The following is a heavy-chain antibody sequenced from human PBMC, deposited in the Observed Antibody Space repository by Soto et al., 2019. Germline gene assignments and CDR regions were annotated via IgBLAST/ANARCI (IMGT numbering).Heavy chain of an antibody. CDR3: ARVVQFYDSSGYSFYYFDY. CDR2: IYYSRSD. CDR1: GDSINSADYY. D-gene: IGHD3-22*01. Sequence: PSETLSLTCTVSGDSINSADYYWSWLRQPPGKGLEWIGYIYYSRSDYYNPSLGRRATITIDTSRNHFSLNLMSVTAADTAVYYCARVVQFYDSSGYSFYYFDYWGQGALVTVSS. V-gene: IGHV4-30-4*01. J-gene: IGHJ4*02.